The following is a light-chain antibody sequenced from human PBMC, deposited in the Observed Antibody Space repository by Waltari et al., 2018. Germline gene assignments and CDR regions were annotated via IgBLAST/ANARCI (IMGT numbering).Light chain of an antibody. CDR2: RAS. CDR3: QQYNDWLT. Sequence: EVVMPQSPAILSVSPGQRATLFCRASQSVSDALAWYQHTSGQPPRLLIYRASYRATGVPARFSGSGSGTEFTLTISSLQSEDFAVYYCQQYNDWLTFGGGTKVEV. V-gene: IGKV3-15*01. J-gene: IGKJ4*01. CDR1: QSVSDA.